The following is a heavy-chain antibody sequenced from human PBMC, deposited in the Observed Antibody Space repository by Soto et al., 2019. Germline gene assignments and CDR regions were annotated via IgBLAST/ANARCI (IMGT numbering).Heavy chain of an antibody. D-gene: IGHD6-13*01. CDR1: GFTFNNYA. V-gene: IGHV3-23*01. Sequence: GGSLRFSCAASGFTFNNYAINWVRQSPGKGLEWVSVISGSAGSTYYADSVKGRFTITRDNSKNTLYLQRSSLRAEDTAVYYCAKAGGAAGTVDYFDYWGQGTLVTVSS. CDR2: ISGSAGST. J-gene: IGHJ4*02. CDR3: AKAGGAAGTVDYFDY.